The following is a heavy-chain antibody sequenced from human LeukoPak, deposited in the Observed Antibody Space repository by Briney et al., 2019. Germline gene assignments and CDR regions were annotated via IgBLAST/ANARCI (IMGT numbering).Heavy chain of an antibody. J-gene: IGHJ4*02. CDR1: GFTFDDYG. V-gene: IGHV3-20*04. CDR3: ARDLGDCSSTSCPVGY. D-gene: IGHD2-2*01. CDR2: INCNGGST. Sequence: GGSLRLSCAASGFTFDDYGMSWVRQAPGKGLEWVSGINCNGGSTGYADSVKGRFTISRDNAKNSLYLQMNSLRAEDTALYYCARDLGDCSSTSCPVGYWGQGTLVTVSS.